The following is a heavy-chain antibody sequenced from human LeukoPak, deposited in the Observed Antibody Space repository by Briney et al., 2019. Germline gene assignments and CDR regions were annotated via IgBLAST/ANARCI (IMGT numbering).Heavy chain of an antibody. CDR3: ARDVIVVVPAAEVYYYYGMDV. CDR1: GYTFTSYD. J-gene: IGHJ6*02. V-gene: IGHV1-8*01. Sequence: ASVKVSCKASGYTFTSYDINWVRQAPGQGLEWMGWMNPNSGNTGYAQKLQGRGTMTRNTSISTAYMELSRLRSEDTAVYYCARDVIVVVPAAEVYYYYGMDVWGQGTTVTVSS. D-gene: IGHD2-2*01. CDR2: MNPNSGNT.